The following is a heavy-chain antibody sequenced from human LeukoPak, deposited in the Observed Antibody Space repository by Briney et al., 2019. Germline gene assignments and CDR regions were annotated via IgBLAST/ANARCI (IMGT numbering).Heavy chain of an antibody. V-gene: IGHV1-8*01. CDR3: ARGDILTGLWY. J-gene: IGHJ4*02. CDR2: MNPNSGNT. D-gene: IGHD3-9*01. Sequence: ASVEVSCKASGYTFTSYDINWVRQATGQGLEWMGWMNPNSGNTGYAQKFQGRVTMTRNTSISTAYMELRSLRSDDTAVYYCARGDILTGLWYWGQGTLVTVSS. CDR1: GYTFTSYD.